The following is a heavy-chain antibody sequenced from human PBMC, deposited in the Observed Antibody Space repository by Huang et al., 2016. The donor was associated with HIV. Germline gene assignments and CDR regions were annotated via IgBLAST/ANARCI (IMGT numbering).Heavy chain of an antibody. CDR2: IYWDDDK. J-gene: IGHJ4*02. CDR1: GFSLSTYGVG. CDR3: AHSKVGTSSFDY. Sequence: QITLKESGPTLVKPTQTLTLTCTFSGFSLSTYGVGVGWIRQPPGKALEWLALIYWDDDKRYSPALRRRLTISKDTSKTQVVLTMTNLDPVDTATYYCAHSKVGTSSFDYWGQGNLVIVSS. D-gene: IGHD1-26*01. V-gene: IGHV2-5*02.